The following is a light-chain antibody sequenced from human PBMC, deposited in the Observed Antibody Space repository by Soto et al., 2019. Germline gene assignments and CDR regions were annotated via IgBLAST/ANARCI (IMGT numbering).Light chain of an antibody. CDR3: QQYGSSPRT. V-gene: IGKV3-20*01. Sequence: EIVLTQSPGTLSLSPGERATLSCRASQSVSSSYLAWYQQKPGQPPRLLIYGASSRATGIPDRFSDSGSGTDFTLTISRLEPEDFAVYYCQQYGSSPRTVGPGTKVDI. CDR2: GAS. CDR1: QSVSSSY. J-gene: IGKJ3*01.